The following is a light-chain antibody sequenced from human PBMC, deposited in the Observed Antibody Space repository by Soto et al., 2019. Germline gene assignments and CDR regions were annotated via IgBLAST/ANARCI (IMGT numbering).Light chain of an antibody. CDR2: DAS. CDR1: QSVSSY. Sequence: EIVLTQSPATLSLSPGERATLSCRASQSVSSYLAWYQQKPGQAPRLLISDASNRATGIPARFSGSGSGTDFTLTISSLEPEDFAVYYCQQPFTFGPGTKVDIK. V-gene: IGKV3-11*01. CDR3: QQPFT. J-gene: IGKJ3*01.